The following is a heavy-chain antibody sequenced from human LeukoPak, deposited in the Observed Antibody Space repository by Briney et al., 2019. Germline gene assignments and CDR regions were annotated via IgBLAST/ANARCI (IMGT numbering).Heavy chain of an antibody. CDR3: ARDNYDSSTPYYFDY. J-gene: IGHJ4*02. V-gene: IGHV3-48*03. CDR1: GFTFTDYE. Sequence: PGGPLRLPCAASGFTFTDYEMNWVRQAPGKGLEWVSYISSSGSTIYYADSVKGRFTISRDDAKNSLYLQMNSLRAEDTAVYYCARDNYDSSTPYYFDYWGQGTLVTVSS. D-gene: IGHD3-22*01. CDR2: ISSSGSTI.